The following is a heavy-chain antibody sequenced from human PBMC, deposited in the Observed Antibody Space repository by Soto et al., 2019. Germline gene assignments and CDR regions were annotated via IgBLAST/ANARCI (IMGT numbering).Heavy chain of an antibody. CDR1: GFTFSSYA. Sequence: DVQLLESGGHLVQPGGSLRLSCAASGFTFSSYAMSWVRQAPGKGLEWVSSVSAGGDMTYYSDSVKGRFTISRDNSNNALFLQMNSLRIEDTALYYCARGDSGGSGSPASYYDSGLDVWGQGATVTVS. V-gene: IGHV3-23*01. J-gene: IGHJ6*02. CDR2: VSAGGDMT. CDR3: ARGDSGGSGSPASYYDSGLDV. D-gene: IGHD2-15*01.